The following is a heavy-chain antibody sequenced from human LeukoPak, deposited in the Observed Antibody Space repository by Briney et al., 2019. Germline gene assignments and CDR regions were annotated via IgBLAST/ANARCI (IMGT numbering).Heavy chain of an antibody. CDR3: ARDLPERRYYFDY. CDR2: ISSSGSTI. J-gene: IGHJ4*02. V-gene: IGHV3-48*03. CDR1: GFTFSSYE. Sequence: GGSLRLSCAASGFTFSSYEMNWVRQAPGKGLEWVSYISSSGSTIYYAASVKGRFTISRDNAKNSLYLQMNSLSAEDTAVYYCARDLPERRYYFDYWGQGTLVTVSS. D-gene: IGHD1-1*01.